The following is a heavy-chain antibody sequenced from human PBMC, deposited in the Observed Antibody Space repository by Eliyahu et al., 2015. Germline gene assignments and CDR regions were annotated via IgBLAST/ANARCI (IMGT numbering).Heavy chain of an antibody. D-gene: IGHD6-13*01. CDR2: INHSGST. CDR1: GGSFSGYY. CDR3: ARDSVAAAVYYMDV. J-gene: IGHJ6*03. Sequence: QVQLQQWGAGLLKPSXXLSLTCAXYGGSFSGYYWSWIRQPPGXGLEWXGEINHSGSTNYNPSLKSRVTISVDTSKNQFSLKLSSVTAADTAVYYCARDSVAAAVYYMDVWGKGTTVTVSS. V-gene: IGHV4-34*01.